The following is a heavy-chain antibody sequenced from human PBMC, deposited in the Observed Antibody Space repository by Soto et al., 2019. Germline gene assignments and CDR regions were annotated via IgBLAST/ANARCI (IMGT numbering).Heavy chain of an antibody. Sequence: GGSLRLSCVASGFTFGDYTMSWFRQAPGGGLEWVSFIRSKAYGATTEYAASVKGRFIISRDDSKSIAYLQMNSLKSEDTAVYYCARDLASSENDDFYGMDGWGQGTTVTVSS. CDR1: GFTFGDYT. D-gene: IGHD4-17*01. CDR3: ARDLASSENDDFYGMDG. CDR2: IRSKAYGATT. J-gene: IGHJ6*02. V-gene: IGHV3-49*03.